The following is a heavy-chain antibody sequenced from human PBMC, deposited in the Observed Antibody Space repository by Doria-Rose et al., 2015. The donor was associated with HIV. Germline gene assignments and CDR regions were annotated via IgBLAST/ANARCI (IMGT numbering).Heavy chain of an antibody. Sequence: VQLVQSGGGLVQPGRSLRLSCVGSGFSFESYAMHWVRLAPGKGLEWVAGISWDSGAKGNADSVEGRLTISRDNAKKSVYLEMRSLGPEDTAFYYCAKAPIIGPKYYFYMDVWGKGTSVTVSS. CDR2: ISWDSGAK. J-gene: IGHJ6*03. CDR3: AKAPIIGPKYYFYMDV. D-gene: IGHD3-3*01. V-gene: IGHV3-9*01. CDR1: GFSFESYA.